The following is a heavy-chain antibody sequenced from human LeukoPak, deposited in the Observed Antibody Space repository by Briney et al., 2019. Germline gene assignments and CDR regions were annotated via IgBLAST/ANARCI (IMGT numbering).Heavy chain of an antibody. J-gene: IGHJ5*02. Sequence: ASVKVSCKASGGTFSSYAISWVRQAPGQGLEWMGWINPNSGGTNYAQKFQGRVTMTRDTSISTAYMELSRLRSDDTAVYYCARTPPTVTTGGFDPWGQGTLVTVSS. V-gene: IGHV1-2*02. CDR3: ARTPPTVTTGGFDP. CDR2: INPNSGGT. D-gene: IGHD4-11*01. CDR1: GGTFSSYA.